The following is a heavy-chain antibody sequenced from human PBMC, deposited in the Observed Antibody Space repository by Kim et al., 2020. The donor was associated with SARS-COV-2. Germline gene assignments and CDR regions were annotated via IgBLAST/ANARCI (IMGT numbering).Heavy chain of an antibody. CDR3: AKGRGEPFFRAAAQYYFDY. CDR2: ISGSGGRT. J-gene: IGHJ4*02. D-gene: IGHD6-13*01. Sequence: GGSLRLSCAASGFTFSSYAMSWVRQAPGKGLEWVSAISGSGGRTYYADSVKGRFTISRDNSKNTLYLQMNSLRAEDTAVYYFAKGRGEPFFRAAAQYYFDYWGQGTLVTVSS. CDR1: GFTFSSYA. V-gene: IGHV3-23*01.